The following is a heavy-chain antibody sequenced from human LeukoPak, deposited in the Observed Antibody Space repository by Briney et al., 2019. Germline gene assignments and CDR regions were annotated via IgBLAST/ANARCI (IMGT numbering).Heavy chain of an antibody. CDR3: ARGHSSGWYARDYFDY. CDR1: GFTFSSYW. J-gene: IGHJ4*02. V-gene: IGHV3-7*02. CDR2: IREDGSEK. Sequence: PGGSLRLSCAASGFTFSSYWMSWVRQAPGKGLEWVANIREDGSEKNYADSVKGRFTISRDNSKNTLYLQMNSLRAEDTAVYYCARGHSSGWYARDYFDYWGQGTLVTVSS. D-gene: IGHD6-19*01.